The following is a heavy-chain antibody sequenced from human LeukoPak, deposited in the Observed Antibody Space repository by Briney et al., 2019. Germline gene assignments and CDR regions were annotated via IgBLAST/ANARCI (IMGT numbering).Heavy chain of an antibody. J-gene: IGHJ4*02. V-gene: IGHV4-34*01. CDR2: INHSGST. D-gene: IGHD6-19*01. CDR3: ALIAVAGTIGY. Sequence: SETLSLTCAVYGGSFSENYCSWIRQPPGKGLEWIGEINHSGSTNYNPSLKSRVTISVDTSKNQFSLKLSSVTAADTAVYYCALIAVAGTIGYWRQGTLVTVSS. CDR1: GGSFSENY.